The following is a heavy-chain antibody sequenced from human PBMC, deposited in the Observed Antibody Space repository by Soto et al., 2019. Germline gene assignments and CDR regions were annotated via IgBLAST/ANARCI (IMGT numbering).Heavy chain of an antibody. CDR1: NFSISSAYY. D-gene: IGHD1-26*01. CDR3: ARTHSGSYYSVFNY. CDR2: IYRSGTT. Sequence: SETLSLTCVVSNFSISSAYYWGWIRQSPGKGPEWIASIYRSGTTSYNPSLKSRVTISVDPSKNQFSLMLTAVTAADTAVYYCARTHSGSYYSVFNYWGRGSLVTVSS. V-gene: IGHV4-38-2*01. J-gene: IGHJ4*02.